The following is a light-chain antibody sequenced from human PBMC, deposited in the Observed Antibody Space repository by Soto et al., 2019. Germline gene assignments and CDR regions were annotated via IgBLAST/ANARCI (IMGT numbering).Light chain of an antibody. CDR2: AAS. J-gene: IGKJ1*01. CDR1: QGISNN. V-gene: IGKV1-27*01. Sequence: DIQMTQSPASLSASVGDRVTITCRASQGISNNLAWYQQKPGKVPKLLIYAASTLRSGVPSRFSGSGSGTDFTLTISSLQPEDVAPYYCQQYGSAPRAFGQGTKVEIK. CDR3: QQYGSAPRA.